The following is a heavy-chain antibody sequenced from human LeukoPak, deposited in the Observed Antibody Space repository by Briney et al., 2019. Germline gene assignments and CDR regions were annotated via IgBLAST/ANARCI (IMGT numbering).Heavy chain of an antibody. V-gene: IGHV3-48*03. J-gene: IGHJ4*02. CDR3: ARVRAVAGPLDY. Sequence: QPGGSLRLSCAASGFTFSSYEMNWVRQAPGKGLEWVSYISSSGSTIYYADSVKGRFTISRDNAKNSLYLQMNSLRAEDTAVYYCARVRAVAGPLDYWGQGTLVTASS. CDR1: GFTFSSYE. CDR2: ISSSGSTI. D-gene: IGHD6-19*01.